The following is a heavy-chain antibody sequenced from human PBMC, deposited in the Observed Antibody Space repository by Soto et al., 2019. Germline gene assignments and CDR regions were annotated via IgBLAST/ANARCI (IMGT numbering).Heavy chain of an antibody. CDR2: IYPGDSDT. V-gene: IGHV5-51*01. J-gene: IGHJ6*03. Sequence: RGESLKISCKGSGYSFTSYWIGWVRQMPGKGLEWMGIIYPGDSDTRYSPSFQGQVTISADKSISTAYLQWSSLKASDTAMYYCARQTPITIFGVVIIGYYYMDGWGKGTTVTVSS. CDR3: ARQTPITIFGVVIIGYYYMDG. D-gene: IGHD3-3*01. CDR1: GYSFTSYW.